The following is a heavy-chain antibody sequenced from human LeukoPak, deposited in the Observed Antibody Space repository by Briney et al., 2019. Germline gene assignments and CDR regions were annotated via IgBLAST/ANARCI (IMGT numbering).Heavy chain of an antibody. CDR2: IWYDGSNK. Sequence: GGSLRLSCAASGFTFSSYGMHWVRQAPGKGLEWVAVIWYDGSNKYYADSVKGRFTISRDNSKNTLYLQMNSLRAEDTAVYYCATQAKAAHFDYWGQGTLVTVS. CDR1: GFTFSSYG. CDR3: ATQAKAAHFDY. V-gene: IGHV3-33*01. J-gene: IGHJ4*02. D-gene: IGHD6-6*01.